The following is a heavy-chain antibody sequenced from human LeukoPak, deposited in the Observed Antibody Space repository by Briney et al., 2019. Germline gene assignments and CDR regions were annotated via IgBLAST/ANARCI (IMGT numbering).Heavy chain of an antibody. CDR2: MSDSGGST. CDR3: ARGGTGATKRYYFYGMDV. D-gene: IGHD1-26*01. J-gene: IGHJ6*02. CDR1: GFTFSSYG. V-gene: IGHV3-23*01. Sequence: GGSLRLSCAASGFTFSSYGMSWVRQAPGKGLEWVSSMSDSGGSTYYAESVKGRFTISRDNSKNTLYLQMSSLRAEDTAVYYCARGGTGATKRYYFYGMDVWGQGTTVTVSS.